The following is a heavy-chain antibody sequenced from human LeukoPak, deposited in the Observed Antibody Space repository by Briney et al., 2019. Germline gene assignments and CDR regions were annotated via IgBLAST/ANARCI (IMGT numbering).Heavy chain of an antibody. Sequence: GSSVKVSCKASGYTFTSYGISWVRQAPGQGLEWMGWISAYNGNTNYAQKLQGRVTMTTDTSTSTAYMELRSLRSDDTAVYYCAREPPDSSSRPMDVWGKGTTVTVSS. D-gene: IGHD6-13*01. J-gene: IGHJ6*03. V-gene: IGHV1-18*01. CDR3: AREPPDSSSRPMDV. CDR1: GYTFTSYG. CDR2: ISAYNGNT.